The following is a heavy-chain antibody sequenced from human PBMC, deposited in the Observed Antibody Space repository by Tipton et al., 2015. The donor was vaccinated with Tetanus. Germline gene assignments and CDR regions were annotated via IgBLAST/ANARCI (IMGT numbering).Heavy chain of an antibody. CDR3: ARGGRDAYNNPLGAFDV. CDR1: GGSISGSSYY. D-gene: IGHD5-24*01. Sequence: TLSLTCTVSGGSISGSSYYWNWVRQSPGKGLEWIGEISRSGGSSYSPSLKSRVTISVDTSKNQFSLRLRSVAAADTAVYYCARGGRDAYNNPLGAFDVWGRGTTVTVSS. V-gene: IGHV4-39*07. CDR2: ISRSGGS. J-gene: IGHJ3*01.